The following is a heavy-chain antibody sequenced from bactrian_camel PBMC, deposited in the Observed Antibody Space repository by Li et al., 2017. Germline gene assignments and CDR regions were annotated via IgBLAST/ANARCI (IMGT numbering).Heavy chain of an antibody. CDR3: ATDPHYRDYGRSY. CDR2: IPFLAGGT. V-gene: IGHV3S63*01. J-gene: IGHJ4*01. Sequence: HVQLVESGGGSVQAGGSLRLSCSASGFTANKIYMAWFRQVSGKEREGVALIPFLAGGTYYTDSVKGRFTISRDNAKKTLYLQMNSLSTEDTAVYYCATDPHYRDYGRSYWGQGTQVTVS. CDR1: GFTANKIY. D-gene: IGHD4*01.